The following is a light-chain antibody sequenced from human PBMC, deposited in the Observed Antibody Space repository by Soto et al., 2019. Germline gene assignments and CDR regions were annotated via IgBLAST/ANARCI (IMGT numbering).Light chain of an antibody. J-gene: IGKJ1*01. V-gene: IGKV1-27*01. CDR1: QGITNS. Sequence: DIQMTQSPSSLSASVGDRVTITCRASQGITNSLAWYQQKPGNVPKLLIYAASTLQSGVPSRFNSSGSGKDFTLTISSLQPEDVATYYCQKYNSAPWTFGQGTKVEI. CDR3: QKYNSAPWT. CDR2: AAS.